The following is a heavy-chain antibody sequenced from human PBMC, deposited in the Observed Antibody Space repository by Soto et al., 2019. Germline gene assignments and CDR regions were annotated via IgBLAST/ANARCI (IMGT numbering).Heavy chain of an antibody. CDR2: LTGSGRSI. CDR1: GFSFDKYA. V-gene: IGHV3-23*01. D-gene: IGHD2-21*02. CDR3: AKDDVSGDGLWLVSD. Sequence: DVQLLESGGGLVQPGGSLKLSCVASGFSFDKYAMIWVRQAPGKGQEWVSGLTGSGRSIQYTASVKGRCTISRDNSKNTLYLQMDYLRAEDTAMYYCAKDDVSGDGLWLVSDWGQGTPVTVS. J-gene: IGHJ4*02.